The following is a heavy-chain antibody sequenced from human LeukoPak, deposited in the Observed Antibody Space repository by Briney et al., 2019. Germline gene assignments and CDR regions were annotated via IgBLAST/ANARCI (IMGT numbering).Heavy chain of an antibody. D-gene: IGHD3/OR15-3a*01. Sequence: PGGSLRLFCAASGFTFSSYAMSWVRQAPGKGLERVSVITGSGTETNYANSAKGRFTISRDNSKNTLYLQMNSLRAEDTALYYCAKGPHRDSNYYMDVRGKGTTVTVSS. V-gene: IGHV3-23*01. CDR1: GFTFSSYA. CDR2: ITGSGTET. CDR3: AKGPHRDSNYYMDV. J-gene: IGHJ6*03.